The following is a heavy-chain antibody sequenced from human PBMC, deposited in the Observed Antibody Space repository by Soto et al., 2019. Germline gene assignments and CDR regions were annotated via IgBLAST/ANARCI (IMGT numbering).Heavy chain of an antibody. V-gene: IGHV1-3*05. CDR1: GYVFTDYA. Sequence: QVQLVQSGAEEKKPGASVKVSCKASGYVFTDYAIHWVRQAPGQGLEWMGWINAGNGDTRYSPNFQDRVTITRDASASTADMELKRLRSHDTAVFYFVTSDWVWWGQGILINVSS. CDR2: INAGNGDT. J-gene: IGHJ4*02. CDR3: VTSDWVW. D-gene: IGHD3-9*01.